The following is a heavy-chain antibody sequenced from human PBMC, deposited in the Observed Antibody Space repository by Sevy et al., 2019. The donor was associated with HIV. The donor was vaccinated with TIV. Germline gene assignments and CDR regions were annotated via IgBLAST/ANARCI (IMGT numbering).Heavy chain of an antibody. Sequence: GGSLRLSCAASGFIFSTSPMHWVRQAPGKGLECVANLSYDDSDENYADSVKGRFTISRDNSKNPLYLQMNSLRTEDTAVYYCAKDDLGSIDYWGQGTLVTVSS. V-gene: IGHV3-30-3*02. CDR1: GFIFSTSP. CDR2: LSYDDSDE. J-gene: IGHJ4*02. CDR3: AKDDLGSIDY. D-gene: IGHD3-10*01.